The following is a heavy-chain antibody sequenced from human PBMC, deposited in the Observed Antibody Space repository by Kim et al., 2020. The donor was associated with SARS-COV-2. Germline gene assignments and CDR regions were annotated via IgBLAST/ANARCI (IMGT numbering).Heavy chain of an antibody. CDR1: GFTFSNYW. J-gene: IGHJ4*02. V-gene: IGHV3-74*01. CDR2: INSDGSST. D-gene: IGHD2-21*02. CDR3: ARSPSYGAVTPMGY. Sequence: GGSLRLSCAASGFTFSNYWMHWVRQAPGKGLVWVSRINSDGSSTTYADSVKGRFTISRDNAKNTLFLQMNSLRAEDTAVYYCARSPSYGAVTPMGYWGQGTLVTVSP.